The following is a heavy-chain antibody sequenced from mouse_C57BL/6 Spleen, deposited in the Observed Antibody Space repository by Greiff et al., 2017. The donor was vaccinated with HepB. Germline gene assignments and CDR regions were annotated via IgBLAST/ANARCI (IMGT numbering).Heavy chain of an antibody. Sequence: VQGVESGAELVRPGTSVKVSCKASGYAFTNYLIEWVKQRPGQGLEWIGVINPGSGGTNYNEKFKGKATLTADKSSSTAYMQLSSLTSEDSAVYFCARGEWFAYWGQGTLVTVSA. V-gene: IGHV1-54*01. CDR2: INPGSGGT. CDR3: ARGEWFAY. CDR1: GYAFTNYL. J-gene: IGHJ3*01.